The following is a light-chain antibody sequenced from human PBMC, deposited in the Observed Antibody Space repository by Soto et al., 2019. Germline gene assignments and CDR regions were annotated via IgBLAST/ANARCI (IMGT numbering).Light chain of an antibody. Sequence: IVWTQSPGTLSLSAGERATLSCRASQSVSNNYLAWYKQKPGQAPRLVSYGASNRATGIPDRFSGSGSGTEFTLTISRLEPEDVAVYYCQQYYTLPLTFGGGTKVDI. CDR3: QQYYTLPLT. V-gene: IGKV3-20*01. J-gene: IGKJ4*01. CDR1: QSVSNNY. CDR2: GAS.